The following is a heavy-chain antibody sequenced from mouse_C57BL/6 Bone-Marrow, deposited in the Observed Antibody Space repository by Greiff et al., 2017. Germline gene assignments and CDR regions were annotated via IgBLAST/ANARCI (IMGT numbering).Heavy chain of an antibody. V-gene: IGHV1-26*01. CDR3: ARAEYDYDVGAMDY. CDR1: GYTFTDYY. D-gene: IGHD2-4*01. Sequence: EVQLQQSGPELVKPGASVKISCKASGYTFTDYYMNWVKQSHGKSLEWIGDINPNNGGTSYNQKFKGKATLTVDKSSSTAYMELRSLTSEDSAVYYCARAEYDYDVGAMDYWGQGTSVTVSS. CDR2: INPNNGGT. J-gene: IGHJ4*01.